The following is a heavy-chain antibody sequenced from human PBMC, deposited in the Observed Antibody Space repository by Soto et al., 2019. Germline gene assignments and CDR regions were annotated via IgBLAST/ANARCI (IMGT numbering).Heavy chain of an antibody. D-gene: IGHD5-18*01. V-gene: IGHV4-4*02. J-gene: IGHJ3*02. Sequence: QVQLQESGPGLVKPSGTLSLTCAVSGGSISSSNWWSWVRQPPGKGLEWIGEIYHSGSTNYNPYRKSRVTISVDKSKNQFSLKLSPGTAADTAVYYFATRAVDTAMVTSGFASYAFDIWGQGTMVTVSS. CDR1: GGSISSSNW. CDR3: ATRAVDTAMVTSGFASYAFDI. CDR2: IYHSGST.